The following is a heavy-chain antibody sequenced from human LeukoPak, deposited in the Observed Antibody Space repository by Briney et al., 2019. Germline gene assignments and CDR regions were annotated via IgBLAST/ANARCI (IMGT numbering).Heavy chain of an antibody. J-gene: IGHJ2*01. CDR3: AKMGDYGGNSRYWYFDL. D-gene: IGHD4-23*01. CDR2: ISGSGGST. Sequence: LAGGSLRLFCAASGFTFSSYAMSWVRQAPGKGLEWVSAISGSGGSTYYADSVKGRFTISRDNSKNTLYLQMNSLRAEDTAVYYCAKMGDYGGNSRYWYFDLWGRGTLVTVSS. CDR1: GFTFSSYA. V-gene: IGHV3-23*01.